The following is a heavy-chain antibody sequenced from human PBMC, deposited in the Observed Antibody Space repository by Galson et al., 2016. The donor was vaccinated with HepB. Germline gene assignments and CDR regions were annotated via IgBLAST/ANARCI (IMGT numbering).Heavy chain of an antibody. D-gene: IGHD6-13*01. CDR3: ARRRGGSWGDFDS. CDR2: ITGGGTAT. J-gene: IGHJ4*02. Sequence: SLRLSCAASGFAFSNHAMAWVRQVPGKGLEWVAAITGGGTATDYAASVRGRFTISRENSRNTVHLQVTRPSVEDTAFDYCARRRGGSWGDFDSWGQGVLGTVSS. CDR1: GFAFSNHA. V-gene: IGHV3-23*01.